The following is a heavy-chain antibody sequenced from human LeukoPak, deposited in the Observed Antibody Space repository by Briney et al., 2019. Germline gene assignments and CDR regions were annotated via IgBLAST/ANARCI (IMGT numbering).Heavy chain of an antibody. V-gene: IGHV3-21*01. CDR2: ISSSSSYI. D-gene: IGHD3-22*01. Sequence: GGSLRLSCAASGFTFSSYAMSWVRQAPGKGLEWVSSISSSSSYIYYADSVKGRFTISRDNAKNSLYLQMNSLRAEDTAAYYCARDYYYDSSGYYDAFDIWGQGTMVTVSS. CDR1: GFTFSSYA. J-gene: IGHJ3*02. CDR3: ARDYYYDSSGYYDAFDI.